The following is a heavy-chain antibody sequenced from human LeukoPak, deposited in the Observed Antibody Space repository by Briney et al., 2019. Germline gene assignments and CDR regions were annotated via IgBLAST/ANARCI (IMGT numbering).Heavy chain of an antibody. V-gene: IGHV4-39*01. D-gene: IGHD2-8*01. CDR1: SGSIGSGSNY. CDR3: ARASFNVVFGNWFDP. CDR2: VYYSGST. Sequence: SETLSLTCTVSSGSIGSGSNYWGWIRQAPGKGLEWIGNVYYSGSTFYNPSLKSRVTISVDTSKNQFSLKLRSVTAADTAIYYCARASFNVVFGNWFDPWGQGTLVTVSS. J-gene: IGHJ5*02.